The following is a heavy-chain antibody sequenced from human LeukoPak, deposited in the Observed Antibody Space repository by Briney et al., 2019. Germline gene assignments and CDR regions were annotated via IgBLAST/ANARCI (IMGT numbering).Heavy chain of an antibody. V-gene: IGHV1-2*02. Sequence: ASVKVSCKASGYTFTAYYMHWVRQAPGQGLEWMGWINPSSGGTDYAQNFQGRVTVTRDTSISTAYMELSRLRSDDTAVYYCARFDSSGYSLDYWGQGTLVTVSS. J-gene: IGHJ4*02. CDR2: INPSSGGT. D-gene: IGHD3-22*01. CDR1: GYTFTAYY. CDR3: ARFDSSGYSLDY.